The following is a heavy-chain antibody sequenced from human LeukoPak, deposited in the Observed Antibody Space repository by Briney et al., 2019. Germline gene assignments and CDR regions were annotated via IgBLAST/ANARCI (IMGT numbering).Heavy chain of an antibody. D-gene: IGHD3-10*02. Sequence: PGGSLRLSCAPSGFTFSSYAMSWVRQAPGKGLEWVSTVSGGGGSTLYADSVKGRFTISRDNSKNTLYLQMNSLRAEDTAVYYCATYVRGDFDYWGQGTLVTVSS. CDR3: ATYVRGDFDY. CDR2: VSGGGGST. J-gene: IGHJ4*02. V-gene: IGHV3-23*01. CDR1: GFTFSSYA.